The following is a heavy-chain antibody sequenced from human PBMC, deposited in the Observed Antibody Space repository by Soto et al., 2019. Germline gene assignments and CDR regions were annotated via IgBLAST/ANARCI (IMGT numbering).Heavy chain of an antibody. CDR1: GFPFSNYA. CDR2: INYSGGST. J-gene: IGHJ4*02. Sequence: GGSLRLSCAASGFPFSNYAMTWVRQAPGKGLEWVSTINYSGGSTYYADSVKGRFTVSRDNSKNTLYLQMNSLRAEDTAVYYCAKKFSYGSGTYLYYFDYWGQGTLVTVSS. D-gene: IGHD3-10*01. V-gene: IGHV3-23*01. CDR3: AKKFSYGSGTYLYYFDY.